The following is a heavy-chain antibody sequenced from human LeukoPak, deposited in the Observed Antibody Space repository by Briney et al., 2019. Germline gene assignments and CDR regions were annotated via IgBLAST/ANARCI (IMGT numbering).Heavy chain of an antibody. CDR2: IYHTGSN. CDR1: GFSISSYY. D-gene: IGHD1-26*01. J-gene: IGHJ4*02. V-gene: IGHV4-59*04. CDR3: GRSLVGLTGGIEH. Sequence: PAETLSLSCAASGFSISSYYWSWIRQPPGKGLEWFGYIYHTGSNFYNPSLKSRVTMSVDRSKNQFSLELSSVTAADTAVYYCGRSLVGLTGGIEHWGQGTLVTVSS.